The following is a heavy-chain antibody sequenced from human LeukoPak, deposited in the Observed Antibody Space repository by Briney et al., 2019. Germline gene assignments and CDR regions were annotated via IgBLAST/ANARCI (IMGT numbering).Heavy chain of an antibody. Sequence: ASVKVSCKASGHTFTGYYIHWLRQAPGQGLEWMGWINPNSGGRNYAQKFQGRVTMTRDTSISTAYMELSRLRSDDTAVYFCARDRGVYYGSGSYIDYWGQGTLVTVSS. V-gene: IGHV1-2*02. J-gene: IGHJ4*02. D-gene: IGHD3-10*01. CDR3: ARDRGVYYGSGSYIDY. CDR2: INPNSGGR. CDR1: GHTFTGYY.